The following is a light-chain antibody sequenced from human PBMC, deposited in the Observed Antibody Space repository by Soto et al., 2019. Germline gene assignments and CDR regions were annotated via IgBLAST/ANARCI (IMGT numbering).Light chain of an antibody. V-gene: IGLV2-14*01. CDR3: SSFTSSITYV. J-gene: IGLJ1*01. Sequence: QSVLTQPASVSGSPGQSITISCTGTSSDVGGYNSVSWYRQDPGKAPKLMIYDVTNRPSGVSNRFSGSKSGNTASLTISGLQAEDEADYSCSSFTSSITYVFGTGTKVTDL. CDR2: DVT. CDR1: SSDVGGYNS.